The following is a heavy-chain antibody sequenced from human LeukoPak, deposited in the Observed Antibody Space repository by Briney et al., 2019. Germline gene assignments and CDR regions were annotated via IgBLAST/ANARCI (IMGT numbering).Heavy chain of an antibody. J-gene: IGHJ4*02. CDR3: ARGGTMIVI. CDR1: GFTFSSYA. D-gene: IGHD3-22*01. V-gene: IGHV3-23*01. Sequence: GGSLRLSCAASGFTFSSYAMSWVRQAPGKGLEWVSAISGSGGSTYYADSVKGRFTISRDNAKNSLYLQMNSLRAEDTAVYYCARGGTMIVIWGQGTLVTVSS. CDR2: ISGSGGST.